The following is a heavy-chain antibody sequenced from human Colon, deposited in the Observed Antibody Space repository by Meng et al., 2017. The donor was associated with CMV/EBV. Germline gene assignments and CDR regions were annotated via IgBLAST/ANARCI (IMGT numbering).Heavy chain of an antibody. Sequence: QVQLQQWGACLLKPSETLSLTCAVYGGSFSGYYWSWIRQPPGKGLEWIGEINHSGSTNYNPSLKSRVTISVDTSKNQFSLKLSSVTAADTAVYYCASILFAAAAGGWGGYWGQGTLVTVSS. D-gene: IGHD6-13*01. V-gene: IGHV4-34*01. J-gene: IGHJ4*02. CDR2: INHSGST. CDR1: GGSFSGYY. CDR3: ASILFAAAAGGWGGY.